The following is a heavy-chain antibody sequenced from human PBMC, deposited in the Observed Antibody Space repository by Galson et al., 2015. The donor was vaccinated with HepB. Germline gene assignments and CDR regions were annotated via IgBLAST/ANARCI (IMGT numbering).Heavy chain of an antibody. CDR3: ARPGLVLPSAISPSRNGFDI. CDR2: IYPGDSDT. Sequence: QSGAEVKKPGESLKISCKGSGYNFINYWIGWVRQMPGKGLEWMGIIYPGDSDTRYGPSFQGQVTISVDKSISTAYLQWRSLRASDTAMYYCARPGLVLPSAISPSRNGFDIWGQGTMVTVSS. D-gene: IGHD2-2*01. V-gene: IGHV5-51*01. CDR1: GYNFINYW. J-gene: IGHJ3*02.